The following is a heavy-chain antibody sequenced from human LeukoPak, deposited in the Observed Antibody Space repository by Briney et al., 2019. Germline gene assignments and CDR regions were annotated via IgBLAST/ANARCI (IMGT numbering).Heavy chain of an antibody. D-gene: IGHD2-15*01. V-gene: IGHV4-39*07. CDR1: GGSISSSSYY. CDR3: ARTRGLGYCSGGSCYRYPYYFDY. J-gene: IGHJ4*02. Sequence: SETLSLTCTVSGGSISSSSYYWGWIRQPPGKGLEWIGSIYYSGSTYYNPSLKSRVTISVDTSKNQFSLKLSSVTAAGTAVYYCARTRGLGYCSGGSCYRYPYYFDYWGQGTLVTVSS. CDR2: IYYSGST.